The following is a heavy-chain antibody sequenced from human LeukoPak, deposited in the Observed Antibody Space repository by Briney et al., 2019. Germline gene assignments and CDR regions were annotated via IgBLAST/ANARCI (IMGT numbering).Heavy chain of an antibody. D-gene: IGHD6-19*01. CDR1: AGSISNYY. J-gene: IGHJ4*02. V-gene: IGHV4-59*01. CDR3: ARETSGWLYYFYY. CDR2: IYNSGST. Sequence: PSETLSLTCTVSAGSISNYYWSWIRQPPGKGLEWIGYIYNSGSTNSNPSLKSRVTISVDTSKNQFSLRLSAVTAADTAVYYCARETSGWLYYFYYWAQGTLVTVSS.